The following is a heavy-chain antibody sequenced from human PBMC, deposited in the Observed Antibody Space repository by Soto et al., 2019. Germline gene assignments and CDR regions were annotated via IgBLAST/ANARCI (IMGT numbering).Heavy chain of an antibody. CDR1: GFTFSGSA. CDR3: TRREGYCSSTNCPNWFDS. D-gene: IGHD2-2*01. J-gene: IGHJ5*01. V-gene: IGHV3-73*01. CDR2: IRSKSNSYAT. Sequence: PGGSLRLSCAASGFTFSGSAMHWVRQASGKGLEWVGRIRSKSNSYATAYAASVKGRFTISRDDSKNTAYLQMNSLKSEDTAVYYCTRREGYCSSTNCPNWFDSWGQGTLVTVSS.